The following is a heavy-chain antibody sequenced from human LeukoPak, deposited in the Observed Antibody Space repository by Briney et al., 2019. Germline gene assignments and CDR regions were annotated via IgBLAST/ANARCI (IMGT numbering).Heavy chain of an antibody. CDR3: ATYRQVLLPFES. CDR2: ISGSGGST. V-gene: IGHV3-23*01. CDR1: GFTFSSYA. D-gene: IGHD2-8*02. Sequence: GGSLRLSCAVSGFTFSSYAMNWVRQAPGKGLEWVSTISGSGGSTYYADSVKGRFTISRDNSKSTLSLQMNSLRAEDTAIYYCATYRQVLLPFESWGQGTLVTVSS. J-gene: IGHJ4*02.